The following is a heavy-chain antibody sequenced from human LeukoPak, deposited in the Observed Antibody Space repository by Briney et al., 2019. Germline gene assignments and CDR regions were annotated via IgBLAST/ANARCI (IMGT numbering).Heavy chain of an antibody. D-gene: IGHD2-21*02. J-gene: IGHJ6*03. CDR3: ARVVTAVYYYYGR. CDR1: GYTFTGYY. V-gene: IGHV1-2*06. Sequence: ASVKVSCKASGYTFTGYYMHWVRQAPGQGLEWMGRINPNSGGTNYAQKFQGRVTMTRDTSISTAYMELSRLRSDDTAVYYCARVVTAVYYYYGRLGQRDHGHRLL. CDR2: INPNSGGT.